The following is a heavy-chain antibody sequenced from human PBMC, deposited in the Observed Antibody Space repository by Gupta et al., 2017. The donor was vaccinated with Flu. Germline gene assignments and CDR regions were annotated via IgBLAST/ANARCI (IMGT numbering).Heavy chain of an antibody. CDR3: ARDRVLGVASSTSDY. J-gene: IGHJ4*01. CDR2: ISSSGDTK. Sequence: FNMYDMDWVRQVPGKGLEWVSYISSSGDTKYYADSVKGRFTISRDNAKKSLYLQLNSLRADDTAIYYCARDRVLGVASSTSDYWG. V-gene: IGHV3-48*03. CDR1: FNMYD. D-gene: IGHD3-16*01.